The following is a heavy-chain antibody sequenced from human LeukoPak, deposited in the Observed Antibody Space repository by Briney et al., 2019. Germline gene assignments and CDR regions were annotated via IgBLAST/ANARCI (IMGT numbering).Heavy chain of an antibody. V-gene: IGHV3-23*01. CDR2: ISGSGGST. J-gene: IGHJ4*02. CDR1: GFTFSSYA. CDR3: AKDRDIWFGINAFDY. D-gene: IGHD3-10*01. Sequence: GGSLRVSCAASGFTFSSYAMSWVRQAPGNGLEWVSAISGSGGSTYYADSVKGRFTISRDNSKNTLYLQMNSLRAEDTAVYYCAKDRDIWFGINAFDYWGQGTLVTVSS.